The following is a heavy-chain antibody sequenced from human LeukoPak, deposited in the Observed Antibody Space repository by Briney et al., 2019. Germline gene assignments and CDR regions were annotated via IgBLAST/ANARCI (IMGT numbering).Heavy chain of an antibody. CDR1: GGSISSGSYY. CDR2: IYTSGST. D-gene: IGHD2-21*02. J-gene: IGHJ4*02. CDR3: AGTYCGGDCYSTNFDY. V-gene: IGHV4-61*02. Sequence: SEILSLTCTVSGGSISSGSYYWSWIRQPAGKGLEWIGRIYTSGSTNYNPSLKSRVTISVDTSKNQFSLKLSSVTAADTAVYYCAGTYCGGDCYSTNFDYWGQGTLVTVSS.